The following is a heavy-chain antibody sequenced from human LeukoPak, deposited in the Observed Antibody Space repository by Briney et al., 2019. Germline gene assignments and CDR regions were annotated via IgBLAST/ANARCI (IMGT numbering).Heavy chain of an antibody. Sequence: ASVKVSCKASGYTFTSYGISWVRQAPGQGLEWMGWISAYNGNTNYAQKLQGRVTMTTDTSTSTAYMELRSLRSDDTAVYYCARAHEGIGYCSGGSCGSNWFDPWGQGTLVTASS. D-gene: IGHD2-15*01. J-gene: IGHJ5*02. CDR2: ISAYNGNT. CDR1: GYTFTSYG. CDR3: ARAHEGIGYCSGGSCGSNWFDP. V-gene: IGHV1-18*01.